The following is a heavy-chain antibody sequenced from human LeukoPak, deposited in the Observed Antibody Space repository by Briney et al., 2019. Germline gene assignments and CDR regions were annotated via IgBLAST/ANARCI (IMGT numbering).Heavy chain of an antibody. D-gene: IGHD6-13*01. J-gene: IGHJ4*02. Sequence: GGSLRLSCAASGFTFSNYWMHWVRQAPGKGLVWVSRVNSDGSSRNYADSVKGRFTISRDNSKNTLYLQMNSLRAEDTAVYYCAKSSPSIAAAGTHHLDYWGQGTLVTVSS. CDR3: AKSSPSIAAAGTHHLDY. CDR1: GFTFSNYW. V-gene: IGHV3-74*01. CDR2: VNSDGSSR.